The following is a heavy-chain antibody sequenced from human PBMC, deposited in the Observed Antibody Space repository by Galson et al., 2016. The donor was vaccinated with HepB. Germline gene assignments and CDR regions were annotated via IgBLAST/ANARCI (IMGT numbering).Heavy chain of an antibody. Sequence: TLSLTCTVSGGSISSGGYFWTWIRQHPGKGLEWIGYIYYSGSTYYNPSLKSRITISVDTSKNQFSLRLSSVTAADTAVYYCAIAEAESGPFNFDYWGQGTLVTASS. CDR3: AIAEAESGPFNFDY. D-gene: IGHD1-1*01. CDR1: GGSISSGGYF. CDR2: IYYSGST. J-gene: IGHJ4*02. V-gene: IGHV4-31*03.